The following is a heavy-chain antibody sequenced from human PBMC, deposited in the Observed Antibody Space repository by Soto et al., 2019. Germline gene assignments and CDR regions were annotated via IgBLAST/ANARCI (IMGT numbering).Heavy chain of an antibody. Sequence: QITLKESGPTLVKPTQTLTLTCSFSGFSLTTSAVAVGWVRQPPGKALEWLALISGNDDKRYSPSLKTRLTITKDSSKNQVVLTMTNMDPVDTGTYFCAQSEDSSAWMYYFAYWGQGALVIVSS. V-gene: IGHV2-5*01. CDR1: GFSLTTSAVA. CDR3: AQSEDSSAWMYYFAY. J-gene: IGHJ4*02. D-gene: IGHD6-19*01. CDR2: ISGNDDK.